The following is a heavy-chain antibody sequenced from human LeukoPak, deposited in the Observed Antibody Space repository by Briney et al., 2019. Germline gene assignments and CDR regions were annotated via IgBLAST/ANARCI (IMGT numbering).Heavy chain of an antibody. CDR3: TRRPRVYLRTRTTCFCP. D-gene: IGHD5/OR15-5a*01. J-gene: IGHJ5*02. Sequence: ASAKASCKASGYTSTSYYMHRGRQSPGQRLEGMRIMSPSSGSTSSAKTLQGRVTMTRDMSTPTAYMALSSLRSEATAVQYCTRRPRVYLRTRTTCFCPCGQGALVTVSS. CDR2: MSPSSGST. V-gene: IGHV1-46*01. CDR1: GYTSTSYY.